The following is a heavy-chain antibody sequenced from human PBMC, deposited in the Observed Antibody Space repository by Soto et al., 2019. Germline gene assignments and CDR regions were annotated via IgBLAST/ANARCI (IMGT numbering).Heavy chain of an antibody. V-gene: IGHV3-33*01. CDR3: AREGEDYYDSSGYYPLDY. CDR2: IWYDGSNK. J-gene: IGHJ4*02. D-gene: IGHD3-22*01. CDR1: GFTFSSYG. Sequence: GGSLRLSCAASGFTFSSYGMHWVRQAPGKGLEWVAVIWYDGSNKYYADSVKGRFTISRDNSKNTLYLQMNSLRAEDTAVYYCAREGEDYYDSSGYYPLDYWGQGTRVTVSS.